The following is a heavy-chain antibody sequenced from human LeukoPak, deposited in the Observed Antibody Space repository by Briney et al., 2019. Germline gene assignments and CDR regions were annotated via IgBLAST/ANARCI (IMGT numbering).Heavy chain of an antibody. CDR2: ISGSGYSG. V-gene: IGHV3-23*01. Sequence: GGSLRLSCAASGFTFYNYAMSRVRQAPGRGLEWVSAISGSGYSGYYADSVKGRFTISRDNSKNTLYLRMNSLRAEDTAVYYCAKGPLTEVAGTTWDYWGQGTPVTVSS. J-gene: IGHJ4*02. CDR1: GFTFYNYA. CDR3: AKGPLTEVAGTTWDY. D-gene: IGHD6-19*01.